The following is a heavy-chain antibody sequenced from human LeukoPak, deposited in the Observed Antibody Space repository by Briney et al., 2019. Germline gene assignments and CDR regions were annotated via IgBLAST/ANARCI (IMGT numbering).Heavy chain of an antibody. J-gene: IGHJ6*03. CDR3: ARAVAVASYYYYMDV. CDR2: IYYSGST. CDR1: GGSISSYY. Sequence: SETLSLTCTVSGGSISSYYWGWIRQPPGKGLEWIGYIYYSGSTNYNPSLKSRVTISVDTSKNQFSLKLSSVTAAYTAVYYCARAVAVASYYYYMDVWGKGTTVTVSS. V-gene: IGHV4-59*01. D-gene: IGHD6-19*01.